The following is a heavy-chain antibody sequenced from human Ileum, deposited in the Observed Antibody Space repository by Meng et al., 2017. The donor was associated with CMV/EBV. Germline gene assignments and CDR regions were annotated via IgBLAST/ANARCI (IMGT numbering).Heavy chain of an antibody. CDR1: GFTFKTHV. CDR2: ISGSGSNT. J-gene: IGHJ4*02. Sequence: GESLKISCGASGFTFKTHVMNWVRQAPGKGPEWVSSISGSGSNTYYADSVQGRFIVSRDNAKSTLFLQINGLGAEDTAIYYCAKNLFVPPAIMSVFAPNDYWGQGMLVTVSS. V-gene: IGHV3-23*01. CDR3: AKNLFVPPAIMSVFAPNDY. D-gene: IGHD2-2*02.